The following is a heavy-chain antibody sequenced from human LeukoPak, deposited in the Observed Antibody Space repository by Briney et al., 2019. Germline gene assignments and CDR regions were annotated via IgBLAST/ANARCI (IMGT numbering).Heavy chain of an antibody. J-gene: IGHJ4*02. CDR3: ARRPSYDY. Sequence: SETLSLTCAVYGGSFSGYYWSWIRQPPGKGLEWIGEINHSGSTNYNPSLKSRVTISVDTSKNQFSLKLSSVTAADTAVYYCARRPSYDYWGRGTLVTVSS. CDR1: GGSFSGYY. D-gene: IGHD1-26*01. CDR2: INHSGST. V-gene: IGHV4-34*01.